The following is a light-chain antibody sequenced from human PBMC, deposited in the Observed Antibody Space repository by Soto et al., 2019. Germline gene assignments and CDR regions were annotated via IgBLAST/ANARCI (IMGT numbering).Light chain of an antibody. CDR2: DVT. CDR3: LSYTSSSNVV. J-gene: IGLJ2*01. V-gene: IGLV2-14*01. CDR1: SSDVGGYNY. Sequence: QSALAQPASVSGSPGQSITISCTGTSSDVGGYNYVCWYQQHPGKAPKLMIYDVTNRPSGVSDRFSGAKSGNTASLSTSGYEAEDVGAYNRLSYTSSSNVVFGGGTKLSDL.